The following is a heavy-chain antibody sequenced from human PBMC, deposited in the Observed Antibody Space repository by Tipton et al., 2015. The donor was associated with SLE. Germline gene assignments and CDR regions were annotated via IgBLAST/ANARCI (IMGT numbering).Heavy chain of an antibody. CDR2: IHYSGDT. D-gene: IGHD3-22*01. V-gene: IGHV4-39*01. CDR3: ARQPYYESPFDY. J-gene: IGHJ4*02. CDR1: GGSISTNTYF. Sequence: TLSLTCTVSGGSISTNTYFWGWIRQPPGKGLEWIGNIHYSGDTYYNPSLRGRVTISGDTSKNQFSLTLNSVTAADTAVYFCARQPYYESPFDYWGQGTLVTVSS.